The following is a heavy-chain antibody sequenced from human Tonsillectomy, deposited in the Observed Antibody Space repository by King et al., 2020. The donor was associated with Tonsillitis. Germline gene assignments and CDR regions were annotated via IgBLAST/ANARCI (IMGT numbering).Heavy chain of an antibody. CDR2: ITHDGST. V-gene: IGHV4-34*01. D-gene: IGHD2-2*01. CDR3: ARGCSSSNCYDAFNI. J-gene: IGHJ3*02. Sequence: VQLPQWGAGLLKPSETLSLTCAVYGGSFSDYYWNWLRQPPGKGLEWIGKITHDGSTHYNPSLKSRVTISKDTSKNQFSLRLSSVAAADAALYYCARGCSSSNCYDAFNIWGQGTMVTISS. CDR1: GGSFSDYY.